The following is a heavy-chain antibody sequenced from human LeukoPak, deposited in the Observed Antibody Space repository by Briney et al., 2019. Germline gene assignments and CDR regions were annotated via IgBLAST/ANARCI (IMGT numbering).Heavy chain of an antibody. J-gene: IGHJ3*02. D-gene: IGHD1-26*01. V-gene: IGHV5-51*01. Sequence: GESLKISCQVSGYTFTNRWIGWVRQMPGKGLEWIGFIYPGDSDAQYSPSFQGQVTISADKSINTAYLQWSSLKASDTAMYYCARRVGSGPFDIWGQGTMVTVSS. CDR2: IYPGDSDA. CDR1: GYTFTNRW. CDR3: ARRVGSGPFDI.